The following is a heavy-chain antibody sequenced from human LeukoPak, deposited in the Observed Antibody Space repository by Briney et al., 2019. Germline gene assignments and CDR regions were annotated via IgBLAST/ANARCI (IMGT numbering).Heavy chain of an antibody. V-gene: IGHV3-30-3*01. Sequence: GGSLRLSCAASGFTFSSYAMSWVRQAPGKGLEWVAVISYDGSNKYYADSVKGRFTISRDNSKNTLYLQMNSLRAEDTAVYYCARGGSYSNYWGQGTLVTVSS. CDR1: GFTFSSYA. D-gene: IGHD1-26*01. J-gene: IGHJ4*02. CDR2: ISYDGSNK. CDR3: ARGGSYSNY.